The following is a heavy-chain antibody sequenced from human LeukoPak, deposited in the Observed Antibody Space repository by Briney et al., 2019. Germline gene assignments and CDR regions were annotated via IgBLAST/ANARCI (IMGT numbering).Heavy chain of an antibody. CDR2: IYYSGST. D-gene: IGHD3-22*01. J-gene: IGHJ4*02. Sequence: PSETLSLTCTVSGGSISSGDYYWSWIRQPPGKGLEWIGYIYYSGSTYYNPSLKSRVTISVDTSKNQFSLKLSSVTAADTAVYYCARGSDHYDSSGYFYWGQGTLVTVSS. V-gene: IGHV4-30-4*08. CDR3: ARGSDHYDSSGYFY. CDR1: GGSISSGDYY.